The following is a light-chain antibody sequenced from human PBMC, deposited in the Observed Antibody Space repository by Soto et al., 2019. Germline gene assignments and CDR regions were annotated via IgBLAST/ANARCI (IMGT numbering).Light chain of an antibody. CDR3: QQYNQWPLT. V-gene: IGKV3-15*01. CDR2: DAS. Sequence: IVMTQSPATLSVSPRERATLSCRASQSFSSYLAWYQQKPGQAPRLLIYDASTRATGVPARFSGSGSGTEFTLTINSLQSEDFAIYYCQQYNQWPLTFGGGTKVDIK. CDR1: QSFSSY. J-gene: IGKJ4*01.